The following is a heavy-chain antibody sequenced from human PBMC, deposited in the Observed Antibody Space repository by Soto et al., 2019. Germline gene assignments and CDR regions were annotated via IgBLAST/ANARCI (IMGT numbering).Heavy chain of an antibody. CDR1: GGSISSYY. CDR3: ARAAGDFYFDY. D-gene: IGHD4-17*01. V-gene: IGHV4-59*01. Sequence: SETLSLTCTVSGGSISSYYWSWIRQPPGKGLEWIGSIYYSGSTNYNPSLKSRVTISVDTSKNQFSLKLSSVTAADTAVYYCARAAGDFYFDYWGQGTLVTSPQ. J-gene: IGHJ4*02. CDR2: IYYSGST.